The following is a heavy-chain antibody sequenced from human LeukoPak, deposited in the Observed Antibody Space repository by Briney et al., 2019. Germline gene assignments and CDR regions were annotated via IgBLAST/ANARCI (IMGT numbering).Heavy chain of an antibody. Sequence: GGSLRLSCAASGFTVSSNYMSWVRQAPGKGLEWVSVIYSGGSTYYADSVKGRFTISRDNSKNTLYLQMNSLRAEDTAVYYCARDRRYYYDSSDTLDYWGQGTLVTVSS. CDR3: ARDRRYYYDSSDTLDY. CDR2: IYSGGST. V-gene: IGHV3-53*01. D-gene: IGHD3-22*01. J-gene: IGHJ4*02. CDR1: GFTVSSNY.